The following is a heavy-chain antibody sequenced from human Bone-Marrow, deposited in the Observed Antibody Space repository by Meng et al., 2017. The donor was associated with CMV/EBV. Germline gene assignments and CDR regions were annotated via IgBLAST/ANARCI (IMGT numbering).Heavy chain of an antibody. D-gene: IGHD6-13*01. CDR1: GFTFSSYS. V-gene: IGHV3-21*01. CDR2: ISSSSSYI. CDR3: ARVGGYSSS. Sequence: GESLKISCAASGFTFSSYSMNWVRQAPGKVLEWVSSISSSSSYIYYADSVKGRFTISRDNAKNSLYLQMNSLRAEDTAVYYCARVGGYSSSWGQGTLVTVYS. J-gene: IGHJ4*02.